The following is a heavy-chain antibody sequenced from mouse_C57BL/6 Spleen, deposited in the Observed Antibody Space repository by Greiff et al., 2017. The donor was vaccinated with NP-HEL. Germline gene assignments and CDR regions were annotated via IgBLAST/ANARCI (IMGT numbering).Heavy chain of an antibody. CDR2: IDPSDSYT. J-gene: IGHJ3*01. CDR3: ARGLIRRVAY. CDR1: GYTFTSDW. Sequence: QVQLQQPGAELVMPGASVKLSCKASGYTFTSDWMHWVKQRPGQGLEWIGEIDPSDSYTNSNPKFKGKSTLPVDKSSSTAYMQLSSLTSEDSAVYYCARGLIRRVAYWGPGTLVTVSA. D-gene: IGHD1-1*01. V-gene: IGHV1-69*01.